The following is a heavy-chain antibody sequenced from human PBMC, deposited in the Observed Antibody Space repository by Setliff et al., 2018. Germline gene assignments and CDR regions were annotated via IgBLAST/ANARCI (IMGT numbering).Heavy chain of an antibody. J-gene: IGHJ6*03. CDR3: ARSNMGNYYDSGRYYYYYYMDV. CDR2: IYASGTT. CDR1: GGSISSGSYY. V-gene: IGHV4-61*09. Sequence: SETLSLTCSVSGGSISSGSYYWTWIRQPAGKGLEWIGHIYASGTTKYNPSLKSRVTISVDASKNQFFLKLTSVTAADTAVYYCARSNMGNYYDSGRYYYYYYMDVWGKGTTVTVSS. D-gene: IGHD3-10*01.